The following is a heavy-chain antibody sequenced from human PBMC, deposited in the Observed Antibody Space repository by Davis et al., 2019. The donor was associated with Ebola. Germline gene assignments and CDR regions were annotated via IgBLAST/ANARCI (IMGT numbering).Heavy chain of an antibody. CDR1: GFTFSDYY. V-gene: IGHV3-11*01. CDR2: ISSSGSTI. D-gene: IGHD6-19*01. J-gene: IGHJ6*02. Sequence: GESLKISCAASGFTFSDYYMSWIRQAPGKGLEWVSYISSSGSTIYYADSVKGRFTISRDNAKNSLYLQMNSLRAEDTAVYYCARDLGQWHQKKYYYYYGMDVWGQGTTVTVSS. CDR3: ARDLGQWHQKKYYYYYGMDV.